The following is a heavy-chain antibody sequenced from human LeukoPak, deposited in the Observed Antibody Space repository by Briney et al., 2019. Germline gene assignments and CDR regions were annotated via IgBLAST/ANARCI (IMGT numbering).Heavy chain of an antibody. CDR1: GGSISSGGYS. CDR3: ARVRYFDSSGHYYDFDY. D-gene: IGHD3-22*01. V-gene: IGHV4-30-2*01. J-gene: IGHJ4*02. CDR2: IYHSGNT. Sequence: SETLSLTCTVSGGSISSGGYSWSWIRQPPGKGLEWIGYIYHSGNTYYNPSLKSRVTISVDTSKNQFSLKLSSVTAADTAVYYCARVRYFDSSGHYYDFDYWGQGTLATVSS.